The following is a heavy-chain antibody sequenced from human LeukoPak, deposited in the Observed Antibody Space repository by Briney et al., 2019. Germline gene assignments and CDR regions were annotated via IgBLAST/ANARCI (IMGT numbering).Heavy chain of an antibody. D-gene: IGHD6-19*01. CDR1: GLTFTNHS. V-gene: IGHV3-23*01. Sequence: GGSLRLSCAGSGLTFTNHSLSWVRQAPGKGLEWVSVISGSGGTAYYADSVKGRFTISRDNAKNSLYLQMNSLRAEDTAVYYCARDNGWYYFDYWGQGTLVTVSS. J-gene: IGHJ4*02. CDR2: ISGSGGTA. CDR3: ARDNGWYYFDY.